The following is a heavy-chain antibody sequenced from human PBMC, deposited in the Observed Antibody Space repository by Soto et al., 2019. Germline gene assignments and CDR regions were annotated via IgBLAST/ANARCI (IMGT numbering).Heavy chain of an antibody. CDR3: ARGRGNCDRSNCFPPRYYWYYGLDV. V-gene: IGHV4-34*01. J-gene: IGHJ6*02. D-gene: IGHD2-2*01. CDR2: INESGST. Sequence: SETLSLACALHGRSFGVYYWSWIRQPQGKVLEWIGEINESGSTNANPTLKSRVAITIDTTKNHISLKTASVPAADTAVYYCARGRGNCDRSNCFPPRYYWYYGLDVWGQGTKVTVSS. CDR1: GRSFGVYY.